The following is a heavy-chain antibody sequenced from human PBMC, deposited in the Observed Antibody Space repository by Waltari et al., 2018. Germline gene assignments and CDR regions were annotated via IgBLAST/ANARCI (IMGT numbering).Heavy chain of an antibody. CDR3: AKDSCEGRGGGSCYNP. Sequence: EVQLLESGGGLVQPGGSLRLSCAASGFTFNNYAMTWVRQAPGKGPEWVSMITHSASYTYYRDSVKGRFTISRDNSESTLYLQMNNLRAEDTAIYYCAKDSCEGRGGGSCYNPWGQGTLVTVSS. V-gene: IGHV3-23*01. CDR2: ITHSASYT. CDR1: GFTFNNYA. J-gene: IGHJ5*02. D-gene: IGHD2-15*01.